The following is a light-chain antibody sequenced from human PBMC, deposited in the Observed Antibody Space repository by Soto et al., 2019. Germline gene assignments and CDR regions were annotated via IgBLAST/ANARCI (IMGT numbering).Light chain of an antibody. Sequence: QSVLTQPASVSGSPGQSITISCTGTSSDVGSYNLVSWYQQHPGKAPKLMIYEGSKRPSGVSNRFSGSKSGNTASLTISGLQAEDEAYYYCSSYTTSTSFILFGGGTKLTVL. V-gene: IGLV2-14*02. CDR1: SSDVGSYNL. CDR3: SSYTTSTSFIL. CDR2: EGS. J-gene: IGLJ2*01.